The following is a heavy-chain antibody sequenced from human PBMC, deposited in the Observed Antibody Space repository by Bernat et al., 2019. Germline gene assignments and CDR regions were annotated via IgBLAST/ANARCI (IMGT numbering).Heavy chain of an antibody. CDR3: ARDVKPVYYQFDY. J-gene: IGHJ4*02. D-gene: IGHD1-26*01. CDR1: GFTFSSYE. CDR2: ISSSGSTI. V-gene: IGHV3-48*03. Sequence: EVQLVESGGGLVQPGGSLRLSCAASGFTFSSYEMNWVRQAPGKGLEWVSYISSSGSTIYYADSVKGRFTISGDNAKNSLYLQMNSLRAEDTAVYYCARDVKPVYYQFDYWGQGTLVTVSS.